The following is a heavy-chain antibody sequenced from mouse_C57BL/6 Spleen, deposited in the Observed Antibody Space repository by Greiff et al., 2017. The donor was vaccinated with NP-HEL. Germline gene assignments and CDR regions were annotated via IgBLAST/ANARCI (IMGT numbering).Heavy chain of an antibody. D-gene: IGHD4-1*01. J-gene: IGHJ2*01. CDR2: IRNKANGYTT. V-gene: IGHV7-3*01. CDR3: ARSRNWDVGAFDY. CDR1: GFTFTDYY. Sequence: EVKLMESGGGLVQPGGSLSLSCAASGFTFTDYYMSWVRQPPGKALEWLGFIRNKANGYTTEYSASVKGRFTISRDNSQSILYLQMNALRAEDSATYYCARSRNWDVGAFDYWGQGTTLTVSS.